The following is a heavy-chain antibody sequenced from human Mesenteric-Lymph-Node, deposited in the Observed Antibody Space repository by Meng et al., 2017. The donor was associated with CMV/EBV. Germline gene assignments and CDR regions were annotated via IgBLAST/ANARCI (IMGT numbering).Heavy chain of an antibody. CDR1: GFTFSSYG. J-gene: IGHJ4*02. CDR3: ARDPGYYYDSSEYYFDY. CDR2: IWYDGSNK. V-gene: IGHV3-33*01. D-gene: IGHD3-22*01. Sequence: GESLKISCAASGFTFSSYGMHWVRQAPGKGLEWVAVIWYDGSNKYYADSVKGRFTISRDNSKNTLYLQMNSLRAEDTAVYYCARDPGYYYDSSEYYFDYWGQGTLVTVSS.